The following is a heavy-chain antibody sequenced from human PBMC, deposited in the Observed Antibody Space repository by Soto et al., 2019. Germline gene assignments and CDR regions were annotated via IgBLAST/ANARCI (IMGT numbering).Heavy chain of an antibody. J-gene: IGHJ6*03. CDR1: GFTFSSYS. CDR3: ARDWYSGYDILRGDYYYMDV. D-gene: IGHD5-12*01. Sequence: GGSLRLSCAASGFTFSSYSMNWVRQAPGKGLEWVSSISSSSSYIYYADSLKGRFSISRDNAKYSLYVQMNSRRAEDTAVYYCARDWYSGYDILRGDYYYMDVWGKGTTVTVSS. V-gene: IGHV3-21*01. CDR2: ISSSSSYI.